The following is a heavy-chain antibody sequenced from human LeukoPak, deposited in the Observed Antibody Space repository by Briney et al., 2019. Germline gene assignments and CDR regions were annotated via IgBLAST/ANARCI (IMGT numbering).Heavy chain of an antibody. CDR2: INDSGVT. CDR3: ARRLVDSGASQVSDH. CDR1: GGSFNGYY. Sequence: PSETLSLTCAVHGGSFNGYYWSWIRQSPGEGLEWIGEINDSGVTNCNPSLESRVILSVDTSKNQFSLRLSSVTAADTAVYYCARRLVDSGASQVSDHWGQGTLVTVSS. J-gene: IGHJ4*02. D-gene: IGHD2-15*01. V-gene: IGHV4-34*01.